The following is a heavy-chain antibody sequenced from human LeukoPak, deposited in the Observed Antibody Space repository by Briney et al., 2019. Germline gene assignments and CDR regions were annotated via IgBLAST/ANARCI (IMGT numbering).Heavy chain of an antibody. J-gene: IGHJ4*02. CDR1: GYTFTSYD. Sequence: GASVKVSCKASGYTFTSYDINWVRQATGQGLEWMGWMNPNSGNTGYAQKFQGRVTMTRNTSISTAYVELSSLRSEDTAVYYCAVLGGDLIAVAATGGYWGQGTLVTVSS. V-gene: IGHV1-8*01. D-gene: IGHD6-19*01. CDR2: MNPNSGNT. CDR3: AVLGGDLIAVAATGGY.